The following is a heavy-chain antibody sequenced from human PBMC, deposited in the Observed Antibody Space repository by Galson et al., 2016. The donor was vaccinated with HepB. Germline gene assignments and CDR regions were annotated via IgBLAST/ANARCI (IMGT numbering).Heavy chain of an antibody. J-gene: IGHJ6*03. Sequence: ETLSLTCTVSGGSVSSSSYYWSWIRQPPGKGLEWIGYIYYSGSTDYNPSLKSRVTISLDTSKNQFSLKLSSVTAADTAVYYCAGGDYYMDVWGNGTTVTVSS. CDR1: GGSVSSSSYY. V-gene: IGHV4-61*01. CDR3: AGGDYYMDV. CDR2: IYYSGST.